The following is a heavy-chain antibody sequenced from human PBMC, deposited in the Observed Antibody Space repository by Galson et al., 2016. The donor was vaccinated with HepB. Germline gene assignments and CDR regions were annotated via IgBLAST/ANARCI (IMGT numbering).Heavy chain of an antibody. J-gene: IGHJ6*02. CDR2: IFESGRT. D-gene: IGHD3-10*01. CDR1: GGSISRGRW. CDR3: ARTTYYYGSVYGMDV. V-gene: IGHV4-4*01. Sequence: LSLTCAVSGGSISRGRWWSWVRQTPGKGLEWIGEIFESGRTNYNPSLKSRVTISLDNSKNQFSLKLSSVTAADTAVYFCARTTYYYGSVYGMDVWGQGTTVTVSS.